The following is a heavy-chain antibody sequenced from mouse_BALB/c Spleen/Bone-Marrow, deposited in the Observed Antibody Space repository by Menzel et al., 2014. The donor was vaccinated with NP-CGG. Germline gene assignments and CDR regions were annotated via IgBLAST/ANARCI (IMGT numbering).Heavy chain of an antibody. CDR3: AKLLYWYFDV. J-gene: IGHJ1*01. CDR1: GYSITSGYY. V-gene: IGHV3-6*02. Sequence: EVQVVESGPGLVKPSQSLSLTCSATGYSITSGYYWNWIRQFPGNKLEWMGYISYDGSNKYNPSLKNRISITRDTSKNQFFLKLNSVTTEDTTTYYCAKLLYWYFDVWGAGTTVTVSS. CDR2: ISYDGSN.